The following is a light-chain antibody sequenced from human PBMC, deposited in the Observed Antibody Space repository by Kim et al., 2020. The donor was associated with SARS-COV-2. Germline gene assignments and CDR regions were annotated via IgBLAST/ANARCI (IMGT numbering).Light chain of an antibody. J-gene: IGKJ2*01. Sequence: SASPGDKFTITFRLTQNIPRYLAWFQQRPGKAPQLLIYAAYTLHTGAPSRFSGSGSGTDFTLTINPLQSEDSATYFCQQYFDFPYTFGQGTKLEI. CDR1: QNIPRY. V-gene: IGKV1D-8*02. CDR3: QQYFDFPYT. CDR2: AAY.